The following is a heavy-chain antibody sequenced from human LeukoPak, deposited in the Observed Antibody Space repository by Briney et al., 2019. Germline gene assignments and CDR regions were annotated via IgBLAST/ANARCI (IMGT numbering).Heavy chain of an antibody. V-gene: IGHV1-3*01. Sequence: ASVKVSCKASGYTFTSYAMHWVRQAPGQRVEWMGWINAGNGNTKYSQKFQGRVTITRDTSASTAYMELSSLRSEDTAVYYCARDAHIVVVPAAPYFQHWGQGTLVTVSS. D-gene: IGHD2-2*01. CDR1: GYTFTSYA. CDR3: ARDAHIVVVPAAPYFQH. CDR2: INAGNGNT. J-gene: IGHJ1*01.